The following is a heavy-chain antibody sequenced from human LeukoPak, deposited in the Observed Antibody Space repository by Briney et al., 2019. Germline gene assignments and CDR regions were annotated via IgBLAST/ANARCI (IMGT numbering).Heavy chain of an antibody. Sequence: GGSLRLSCEAAGFNFSGYEMNWVRQAPGKGLEWISFISPSSDNIHFADSVKGRFTISRDNTKNSVYLQMNRLRVEDTAVYYCARAPGYYWGQRTLVTVSS. CDR2: ISPSSDNI. CDR3: ARAPGYY. V-gene: IGHV3-48*03. J-gene: IGHJ4*02. CDR1: GFNFSGYE.